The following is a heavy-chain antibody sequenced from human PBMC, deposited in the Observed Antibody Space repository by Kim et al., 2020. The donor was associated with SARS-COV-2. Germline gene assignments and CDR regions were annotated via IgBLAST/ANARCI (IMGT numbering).Heavy chain of an antibody. CDR1: GFTFDDYG. Sequence: GGSLRLSCAASGFTFDDYGMSWVRQAPGKGLEWVSGINWNGGSTGYADSVKGRFTISRDHXKNSXXLQMNSLEAEDTALDYCSRDYEGXSGWVWDYWXQGTLVXVSS. J-gene: IGHJ4*02. V-gene: IGHV3-20*04. CDR3: SRDYEGXSGWVWDY. CDR2: INWNGGST. D-gene: IGHD6-19*01.